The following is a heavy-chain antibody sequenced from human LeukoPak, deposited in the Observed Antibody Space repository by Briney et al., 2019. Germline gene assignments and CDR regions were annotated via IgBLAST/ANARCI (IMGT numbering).Heavy chain of an antibody. CDR1: GFTFSSYA. D-gene: IGHD3-22*01. V-gene: IGHV3-30*04. CDR3: ARGQAFYYDNNGPPFDF. Sequence: GGSLRLSCAASGFTFSSYAMHWVRQTPGKGLEWVAVISYNGNNKFYGDSVKGRFTISRDNSKNTLYLQMNSLTAEDTAVYYCARGQAFYYDNNGPPFDFWGQGTLVTVPS. J-gene: IGHJ4*02. CDR2: ISYNGNNK.